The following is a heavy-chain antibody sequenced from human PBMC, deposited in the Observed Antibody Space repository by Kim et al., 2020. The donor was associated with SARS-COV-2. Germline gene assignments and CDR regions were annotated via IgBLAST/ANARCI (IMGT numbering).Heavy chain of an antibody. D-gene: IGHD1-20*01. J-gene: IGHJ6*02. Sequence: ASVKVSCKASGYTFTSYDINWVRQATGQGLEWMGWMNPNSGNTGYTQKFQGRVTMTRNTSISTAYMELSSLRSEDTAVYYCARATKGIRYYYYYYGMDVWGQGTTVTVSS. CDR1: GYTFTSYD. CDR3: ARATKGIRYYYYYYGMDV. CDR2: MNPNSGNT. V-gene: IGHV1-8*01.